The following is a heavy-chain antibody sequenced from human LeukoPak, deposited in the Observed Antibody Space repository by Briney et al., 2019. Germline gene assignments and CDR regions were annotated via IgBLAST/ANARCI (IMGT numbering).Heavy chain of an antibody. CDR1: GGSISSYY. CDR2: IYYSGST. V-gene: IGHV4-39*07. Sequence: SETLSLTCTVSGGSISSYYWGWIRQPPGKGLEWIGSIYYSGSTYYNPSLKSRVTISVDTSKNQFSLKLSSVTAADTAVYYCAAAEGIVVVPAASDAFDIWGQGTMVTVSS. CDR3: AAAEGIVVVPAASDAFDI. D-gene: IGHD2-2*01. J-gene: IGHJ3*02.